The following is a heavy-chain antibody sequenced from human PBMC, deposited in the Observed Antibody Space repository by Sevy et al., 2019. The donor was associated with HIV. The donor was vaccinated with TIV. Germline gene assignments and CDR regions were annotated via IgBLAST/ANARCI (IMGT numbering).Heavy chain of an antibody. J-gene: IGHJ6*02. CDR2: IKSKTDGGTT. D-gene: IGHD3-3*01. CDR3: TTMKDFWSGTYGMDV. V-gene: IGHV3-15*01. CDR1: GFTFSNAW. Sequence: GGSLRLSCAASGFTFSNAWMSWVRQAPGKGLEWVGRIKSKTDGGTTDYAAPVKGRFTISRDDSKNTLYLQMNSLKTEDTAVYYCTTMKDFWSGTYGMDVWGQGTTVTVSS.